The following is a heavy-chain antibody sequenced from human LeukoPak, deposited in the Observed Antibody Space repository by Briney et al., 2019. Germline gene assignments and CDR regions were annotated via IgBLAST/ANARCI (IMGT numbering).Heavy chain of an antibody. D-gene: IGHD5-12*01. CDR3: AXGLRVXXXXFDS. Sequence: SETLSLTCTVSGGSINSYYWNWIRQPPGKGLEWIGYIYYSGNTXXXXSLKSRVTISVDTSKNQFSLKLTSVTAADTAVYYVAXGLRVXXXXFDSWGQGTLVTVSS. V-gene: IGHV4-59*08. CDR2: IYYSGNT. CDR1: GGSINSYY. J-gene: IGHJ4*02.